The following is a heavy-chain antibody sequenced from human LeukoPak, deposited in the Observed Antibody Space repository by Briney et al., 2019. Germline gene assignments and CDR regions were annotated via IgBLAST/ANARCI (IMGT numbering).Heavy chain of an antibody. D-gene: IGHD3-3*01. J-gene: IGHJ4*02. CDR1: GFTFSSYA. V-gene: IGHV3-23*01. CDR2: ISGSGGST. CDR3: AKAISEWLLAYFDY. Sequence: GGSLSLSCAASGFTFSSYAMSWVRQAPGKGLEGVSAISGSGGSTYYADSVKGRFTISRDNSKNTLYLQMNSLRAEDTAVYYCAKAISEWLLAYFDYWGQGTLVTVSS.